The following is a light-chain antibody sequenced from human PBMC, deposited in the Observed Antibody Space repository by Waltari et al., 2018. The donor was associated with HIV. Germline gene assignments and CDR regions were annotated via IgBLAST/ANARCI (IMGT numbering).Light chain of an antibody. J-gene: IGLJ2*01. CDR3: QAWDSIPGTV. V-gene: IGLV3-1*01. CDR1: RLGDRY. Sequence: SYDLTQAPSVSVSPGQTATISCSGNRLGDRYVCWYQQRPGQPPVLIIYENNKRPSGIPARFSASNSGNTATLTISGTQAVDEADYYWQAWDSIPGTVFGGGTRLTVL. CDR2: ENN.